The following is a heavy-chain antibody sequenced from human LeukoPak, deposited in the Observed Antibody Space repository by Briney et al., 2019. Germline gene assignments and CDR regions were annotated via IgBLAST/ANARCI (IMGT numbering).Heavy chain of an antibody. Sequence: PSEALSLTCTVAGGSISSYWWSWIRPPPGKGLEWIGYIHYSGSTNYNPSLKSRVTISVDTSKNQFSLKLSSVTAADTAVYCCASSSVGYFDYWGQGTLVTVSS. V-gene: IGHV4-59*01. D-gene: IGHD5/OR15-5a*01. CDR3: ASSSVGYFDY. CDR2: IHYSGST. CDR1: GGSISSYW. J-gene: IGHJ4*02.